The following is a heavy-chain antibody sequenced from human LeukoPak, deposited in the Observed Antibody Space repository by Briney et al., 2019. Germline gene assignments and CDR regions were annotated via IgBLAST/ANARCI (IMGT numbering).Heavy chain of an antibody. Sequence: ASVKVSCKASGYTFTGYYMHWVRQAPGQGLEWMGWINPNSGGTNYAQKFQGRVTMTRDTSISTAYMELSRLRSDDTAVYYCARASGSVLYYYYGMDVWGQGTTVTVSS. V-gene: IGHV1-2*02. D-gene: IGHD3-10*01. CDR2: INPNSGGT. CDR3: ARASGSVLYYYYGMDV. CDR1: GYTFTGYY. J-gene: IGHJ6*02.